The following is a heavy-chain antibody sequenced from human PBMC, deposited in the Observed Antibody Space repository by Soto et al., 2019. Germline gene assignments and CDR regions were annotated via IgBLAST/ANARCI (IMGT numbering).Heavy chain of an antibody. V-gene: IGHV1-18*04. Sequence: GASVKVSCKASGYNFTNYHIHWVRQAPGQGLEWMGWISSYTGNTYYQHTANTEYAQEFQGRVSLTTDTFTTTAYMELRGLRSDDTAVYYCXRKALAVGGLSYYGMDVWGPGTTVTVSS. CDR2: ISSYTGNTYYQHTANT. D-gene: IGHD2-15*01. J-gene: IGHJ6*02. CDR1: GYNFTNYH. CDR3: XRKALAVGGLSYYGMDV.